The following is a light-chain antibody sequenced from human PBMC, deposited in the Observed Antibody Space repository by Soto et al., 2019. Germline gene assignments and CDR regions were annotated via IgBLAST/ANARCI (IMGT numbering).Light chain of an antibody. CDR3: LQTFTTHIT. Sequence: DIQMPQSPSPLSASAGDTVTITCRASQNIADYLSWYQQKPGKAPKLLMYSSSILHDGVSSRFSGDGSGTAFTLTIPGLQPEDCATYDCLQTFTTHITFGGGTTVEVK. CDR2: SSS. CDR1: QNIADY. V-gene: IGKV1-39*01. J-gene: IGKJ4*01.